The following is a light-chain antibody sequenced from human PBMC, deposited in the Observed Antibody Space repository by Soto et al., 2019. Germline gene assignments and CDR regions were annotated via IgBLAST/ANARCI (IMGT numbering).Light chain of an antibody. V-gene: IGKV1-5*03. CDR1: QRISAW. Sequence: DIQMTQSPSTLSASVGDTVTITCRASQRISAWLAWYQQKPGKAPKLLIYKASSLESGVTSRFSGSGSGTEFTLTISSLQPDDFATYYCQQYNNYGSWTFGQGTKVEIK. CDR2: KAS. CDR3: QQYNNYGSWT. J-gene: IGKJ1*01.